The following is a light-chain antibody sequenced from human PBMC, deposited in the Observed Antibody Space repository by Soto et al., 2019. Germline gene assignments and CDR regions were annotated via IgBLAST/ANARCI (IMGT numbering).Light chain of an antibody. V-gene: IGLV2-14*01. CDR2: DVS. CDR1: SSDVGGYNY. J-gene: IGLJ3*02. Sequence: QSALTQPASVSGSPGQSITISCTGTSSDVGGYNYVSWYQRHPGKAPKLMIYDVSNRPSGVSNRFSGSKSGNTASLTISGLQAEDEADYYCSSYTSSSTLWVFGGGTKVTVL. CDR3: SSYTSSSTLWV.